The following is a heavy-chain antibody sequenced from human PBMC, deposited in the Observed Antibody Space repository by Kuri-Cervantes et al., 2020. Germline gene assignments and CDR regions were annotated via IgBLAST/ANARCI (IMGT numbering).Heavy chain of an antibody. V-gene: IGHV4-39*07. CDR2: IYYSGST. J-gene: IGHJ4*02. CDR1: GGSISSGGYY. CDR3: AEGVATGPLDY. Sequence: GSLRLSCTVSGGSISSGGYYWSWIRQPPGKGLEWIGSIYYSGSTYYNPSLKSRVTISVDTSKNQFSLKLSPVTAADTAVYYCAEGVATGPLDYWGQGTLVTVSS. D-gene: IGHD5-12*01.